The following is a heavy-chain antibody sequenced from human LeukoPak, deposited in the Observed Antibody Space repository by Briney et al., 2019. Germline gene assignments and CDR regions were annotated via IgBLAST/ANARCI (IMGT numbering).Heavy chain of an antibody. Sequence: GESLKISCKGSGYSFTNYWIGWVRQMPGKGLEWMGIIYPADSKTRYSPSFQGQVTMSADKSISTAYLQWSSLKASDTATYYCARRFIWFVESQEWFDSWGQGTLVTVSS. J-gene: IGHJ5*01. CDR2: IYPADSKT. CDR3: ARRFIWFVESQEWFDS. D-gene: IGHD3-10*01. CDR1: GYSFTNYW. V-gene: IGHV5-51*01.